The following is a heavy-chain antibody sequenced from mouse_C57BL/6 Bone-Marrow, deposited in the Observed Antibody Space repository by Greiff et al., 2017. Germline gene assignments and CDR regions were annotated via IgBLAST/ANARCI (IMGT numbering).Heavy chain of an antibody. V-gene: IGHV8-8*01. D-gene: IGHD2-12*01. J-gene: IGHJ4*01. CDR3: ARIYTLYAMDY. CDR2: IWWDDDT. Sequence: QVTLKESGPGILQPSQTLSLTCSFSGFSLSTFGLGVGWIRQPSGKGLEWLAHIWWDDDTYYNPALKSRPPISQDTSKNPVFLKIANVDTADTATYYCARIYTLYAMDYWGQGTSVTVSS. CDR1: GFSLSTFGLG.